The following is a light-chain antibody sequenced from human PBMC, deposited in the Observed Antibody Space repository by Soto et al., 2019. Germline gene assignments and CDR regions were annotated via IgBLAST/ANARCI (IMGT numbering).Light chain of an antibody. Sequence: VLTQSPATLSLSPGERATLSCRASQSVSSYLAWYQQRPGQAPRVVIYGASTRATGIPERFSGSGSGTDFTLTISRLEPEDFAVYYCQQYGSSPRGTFGQGTRLEIK. J-gene: IGKJ5*01. V-gene: IGKV3-20*01. CDR1: QSVSSY. CDR3: QQYGSSPRGT. CDR2: GAS.